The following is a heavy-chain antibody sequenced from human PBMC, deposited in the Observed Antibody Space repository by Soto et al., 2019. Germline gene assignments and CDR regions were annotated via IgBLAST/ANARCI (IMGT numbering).Heavy chain of an antibody. V-gene: IGHV4-31*03. CDR1: GGSISSGGYY. CDR3: ARAPYSSGLSAYGMDV. Sequence: QVQLQESGPGLVKPSQTLSLTCTVSGGSISSGGYYWSWIRQHPGKGLEWIGYIYYSGSTYYNPSLQSRVTISVDTSKNQFSLKLSSVTAADTAVYYCARAPYSSGLSAYGMDVWGQGTTVTVSS. D-gene: IGHD6-25*01. J-gene: IGHJ6*02. CDR2: IYYSGST.